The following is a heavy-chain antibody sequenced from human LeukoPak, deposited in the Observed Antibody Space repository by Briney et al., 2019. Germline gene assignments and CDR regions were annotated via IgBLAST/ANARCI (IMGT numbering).Heavy chain of an antibody. CDR1: GFTFSSYA. J-gene: IGHJ4*02. CDR3: VRDVWGDRDSYFDY. Sequence: GGSLRLSCAASGFTFSSYAMRWVRQAPGKGLEWVSAIGSGSGGTTIYADSVKGRFTISRDNSKNTLYLQMNSLRAEDTAVYYCVRDVWGDRDSYFDYWGQGTLVTVSS. V-gene: IGHV3-23*01. CDR2: IGSGSGGTT. D-gene: IGHD2-21*01.